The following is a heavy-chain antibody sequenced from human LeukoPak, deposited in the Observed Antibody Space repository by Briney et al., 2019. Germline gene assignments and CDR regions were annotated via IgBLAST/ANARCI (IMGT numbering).Heavy chain of an antibody. V-gene: IGHV1-69*05. D-gene: IGHD4-11*01. CDR1: GGTFSSHA. CDR2: INPIFHTP. CDR3: ARGRTTGEFDY. Sequence: SVKVSCKASGGTFSSHAISWVRQAPGQGLEWMGGINPIFHTPTYAKKFQGRLAVTKDESMSTASMDLSSLISDDTAVYYCARGRTTGEFDYWGQGTLVTVSS. J-gene: IGHJ4*02.